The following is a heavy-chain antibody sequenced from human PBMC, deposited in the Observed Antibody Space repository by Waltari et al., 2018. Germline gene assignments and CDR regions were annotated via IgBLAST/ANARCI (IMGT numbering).Heavy chain of an antibody. CDR2: IFADGTT. D-gene: IGHD1-1*01. CDR3: ARAGHPNS. J-gene: IGHJ1*01. CDR1: GGTIDSNY. Sequence: EVYLEQSGGGLVQPGGSLKLSCAASGGTIDSNYMNWIRQAPGKGLQWISVIFADGTTHYADSVRGRFAISRDTSENTLYLQLSSLRADDSGFYYCARAGHPNSWGQGALVTVAS. V-gene: IGHV3-66*02.